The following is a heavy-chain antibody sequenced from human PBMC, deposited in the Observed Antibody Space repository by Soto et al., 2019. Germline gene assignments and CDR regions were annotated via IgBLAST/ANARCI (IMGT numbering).Heavy chain of an antibody. CDR3: ARDRRYDFWSGYSAPFDY. V-gene: IGHV3-11*01. CDR1: GFTFSDHY. J-gene: IGHJ4*02. D-gene: IGHD3-3*01. Sequence: PGGSLRLSCGACGFTFSDHYMSWIRQAPGKGLEWLSYIGSDGSPKFYADSVKGRFTISRDNAKNSLFLQMNSLRVEDTAVYYCARDRRYDFWSGYSAPFDYWGQGTLVTVSS. CDR2: IGSDGSPK.